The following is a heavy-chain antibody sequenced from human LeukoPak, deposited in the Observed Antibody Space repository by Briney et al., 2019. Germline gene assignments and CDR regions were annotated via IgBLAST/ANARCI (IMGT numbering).Heavy chain of an antibody. D-gene: IGHD4-17*01. CDR2: IKSKTDGGTT. CDR1: GFTFSNAW. Sequence: PGGSLRLSCAASGFTFSNAWMSWVRQAPGKGLEWVGRIKSKTDGGTTDYAAPVKGRFTISRDDSKNTLYLQMNSLKTEDTAVYYCTTVSTLYGDYVQSAFDIWGQGTMVTVSS. J-gene: IGHJ3*02. CDR3: TTVSTLYGDYVQSAFDI. V-gene: IGHV3-15*01.